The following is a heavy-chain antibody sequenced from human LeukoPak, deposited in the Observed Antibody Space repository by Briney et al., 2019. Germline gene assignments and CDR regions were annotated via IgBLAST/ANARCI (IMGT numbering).Heavy chain of an antibody. V-gene: IGHV1-18*01. D-gene: IGHD4-23*01. CDR2: ISAYNGNT. J-gene: IGHJ4*02. CDR3: ARDLAGYGGNHPFDY. CDR1: GYTFTSYG. Sequence: GASVKVSCKASGYTFTSYGISWVRQAPGQGLEWMGGISAYNGNTNYAQKLQGRVTMTTDTSTSTAYMELRSLRSDDTAVYYCARDLAGYGGNHPFDYWGQGTLVTVSS.